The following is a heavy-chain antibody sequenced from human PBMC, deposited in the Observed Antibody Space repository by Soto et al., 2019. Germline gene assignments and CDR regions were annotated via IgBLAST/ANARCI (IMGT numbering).Heavy chain of an antibody. CDR3: GARPGGGGY. Sequence: EVQLVESGGGLIQPGGSLRLSCAVSGFTVSNNYMSWVRQAPGKGLEGVSVIYSGGYTAYGDSVKGRFTISRDNSKNTLYFKMKSLGPAAPGFFYGGARPGGGGYWGQGTLVTVSS. CDR1: GFTVSNNY. J-gene: IGHJ4*02. V-gene: IGHV3-53*01. CDR2: IYSGGYT. D-gene: IGHD3-10*01.